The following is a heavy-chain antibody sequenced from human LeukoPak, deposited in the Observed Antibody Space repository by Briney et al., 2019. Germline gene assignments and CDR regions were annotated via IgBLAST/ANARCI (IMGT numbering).Heavy chain of an antibody. J-gene: IGHJ6*02. CDR1: GGSIGSYY. CDR3: ARHIPYYYYGMDV. CDR2: IYYSGST. V-gene: IGHV4-59*01. D-gene: IGHD2-2*02. Sequence: PSETLSLTCTVSGGSIGSYYWSWIRQPPGKGLEWIGYIYYSGSTNYNPSLKSRVTISVDTSKNQFSLKLSSVTAADTAVYYCARHIPYYYYGMDVWGQGTTVTVSS.